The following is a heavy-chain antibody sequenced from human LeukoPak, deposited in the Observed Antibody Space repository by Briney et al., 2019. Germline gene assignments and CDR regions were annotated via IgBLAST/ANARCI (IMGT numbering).Heavy chain of an antibody. J-gene: IGHJ6*03. CDR1: GFTFSRYS. V-gene: IGHV3-21*01. Sequence: GGSLRLSCAASGFTFSRYSMNWVRQAPGKGLEWVSSISSSSSYIYYADSVKGRFTISRYNAKNSLYLQMNSLRAEDTAVYYCARDGRAAAGTDYYYYMDVWGKGTTVTVSS. CDR2: ISSSSSYI. D-gene: IGHD6-13*01. CDR3: ARDGRAAAGTDYYYYMDV.